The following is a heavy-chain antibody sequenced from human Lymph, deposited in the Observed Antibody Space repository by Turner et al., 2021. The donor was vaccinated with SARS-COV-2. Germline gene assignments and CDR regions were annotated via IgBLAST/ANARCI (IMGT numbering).Heavy chain of an antibody. V-gene: IGHV4-59*01. J-gene: IGHJ5*02. CDR2: IYYRGST. D-gene: IGHD2-21*02. CDR3: ARETVNNGVDP. Sequence: QVQLQESGPRLVTPLEPLSLTCTVSGGSMNSNYWSWIRQPPGKRLEWIGYIYYRGSTNYNPSLKSRVTISVDTSKNQFSLKLTSVTAADTAIYDCARETVNNGVDPWGQGILVTVSS. CDR1: GGSMNSNY.